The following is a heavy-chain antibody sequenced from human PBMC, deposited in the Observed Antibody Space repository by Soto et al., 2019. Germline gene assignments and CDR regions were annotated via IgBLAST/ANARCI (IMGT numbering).Heavy chain of an antibody. CDR3: ARDGWRLEPYSWFDP. J-gene: IGHJ5*02. D-gene: IGHD2-21*02. Sequence: ASVKVSCKASGYTFTSYGISWVRQAPGQGLEWMGWISAYNGNTNYAQKLQGRVTMTTDTSTSTAYMELRSLRSDDTAVYYCARDGWRLEPYSWFDPWGQGTLVTVSS. CDR2: ISAYNGNT. V-gene: IGHV1-18*01. CDR1: GYTFTSYG.